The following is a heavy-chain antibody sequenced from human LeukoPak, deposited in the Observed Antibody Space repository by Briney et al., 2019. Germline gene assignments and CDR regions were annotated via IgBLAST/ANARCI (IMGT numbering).Heavy chain of an antibody. V-gene: IGHV1-8*01. CDR1: GYTFTSYD. Sequence: ASVKVSCKASGYTFTSYDINWVRQATGQGLEWMGWMNPNRGNTGYAQKFQGRVTMTRNTSLSTAYMALSSLRSEDTAVYYCARAESRIAARPFPFNAFDIWGQGTMVTVSS. J-gene: IGHJ3*02. CDR2: MNPNRGNT. CDR3: ARAESRIAARPFPFNAFDI. D-gene: IGHD6-6*01.